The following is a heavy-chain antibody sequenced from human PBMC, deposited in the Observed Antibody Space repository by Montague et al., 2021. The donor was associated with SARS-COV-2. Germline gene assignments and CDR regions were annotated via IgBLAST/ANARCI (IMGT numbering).Heavy chain of an antibody. J-gene: IGHJ4*02. V-gene: IGHV4-34*01. Sequence: SETLSLTCAVYRGSFHIFSWGWIRQSPGKGLEWIGETDHSGNTKYNPSLESRVTISVDTSKNQFSLNLTSVTAADTAMYYCARGARVVGITPGFRYWGQGTQVAVSS. CDR1: RGSFHIFS. D-gene: IGHD3-22*01. CDR2: TDHSGNT. CDR3: ARGARVVGITPGFRY.